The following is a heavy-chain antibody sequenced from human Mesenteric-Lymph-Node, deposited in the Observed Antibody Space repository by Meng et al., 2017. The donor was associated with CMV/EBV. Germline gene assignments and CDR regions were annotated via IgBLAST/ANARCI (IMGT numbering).Heavy chain of an antibody. CDR2: TNPNSGVS. CDR3: ARDNVNPEGFDP. CDR1: GYTFTDFY. Sequence: QVQLVQSRAEVGKPGASVMVSCKASGYTFTDFYIHWVRQAPGQGLEWMGRTNPNSGVSNSAQNFQGRVTMTRDTSISTVYMELGRLTSDDTAVYYCARDNVNPEGFDPWGQGTLVTVSS. D-gene: IGHD2/OR15-2a*01. J-gene: IGHJ5*02. V-gene: IGHV1-2*06.